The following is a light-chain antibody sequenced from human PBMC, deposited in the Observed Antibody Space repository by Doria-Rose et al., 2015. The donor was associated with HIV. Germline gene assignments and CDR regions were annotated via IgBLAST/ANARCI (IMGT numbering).Light chain of an antibody. Sequence: EIVMTQSPGTLSSSPGERATLSCRAGQSFSSTYLAWYQQKPGQAPSLLIYDGSTRATGIPDRFSASGSGTDFTLTINRLEPEDFALYYCHQYGTSWTFGQGTKVEI. CDR3: HQYGTSWT. V-gene: IGKV3-20*01. CDR2: DGS. J-gene: IGKJ1*01. CDR1: QSFSSTY.